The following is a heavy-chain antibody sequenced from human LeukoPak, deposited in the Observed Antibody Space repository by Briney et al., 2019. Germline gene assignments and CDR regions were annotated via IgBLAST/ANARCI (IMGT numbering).Heavy chain of an antibody. J-gene: IGHJ4*02. Sequence: ASVKVSCKASGYTFTSYAMHWVRQAPGQRLEWMGWINAGNGNTKYSQKFQGRVTITRDTSASTAYMELSSLRSEDTAVYYCASQGSVYGDYGRSFDYWGQGTLVTVSS. CDR1: GYTFTSYA. V-gene: IGHV1-3*01. D-gene: IGHD4-17*01. CDR3: ASQGSVYGDYGRSFDY. CDR2: INAGNGNT.